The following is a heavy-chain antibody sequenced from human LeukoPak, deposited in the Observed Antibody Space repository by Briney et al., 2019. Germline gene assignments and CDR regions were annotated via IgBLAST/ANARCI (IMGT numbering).Heavy chain of an antibody. CDR3: ARVRGVIITYIYYYMDV. Sequence: GGSLRLSCAASGFTFSSYWMHWFRQAPGKGLVWVSRINSDGSSTSYADSVKGRFTISRDNAKNTLYLQMNSLRAEDTAVYYCARVRGVIITYIYYYMDVWGKGTTVTVSS. D-gene: IGHD3-10*01. J-gene: IGHJ6*03. CDR2: INSDGSST. V-gene: IGHV3-74*01. CDR1: GFTFSSYW.